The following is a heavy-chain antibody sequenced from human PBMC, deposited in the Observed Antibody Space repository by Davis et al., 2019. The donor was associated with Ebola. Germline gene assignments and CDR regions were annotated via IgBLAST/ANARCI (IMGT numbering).Heavy chain of an antibody. J-gene: IGHJ4*02. D-gene: IGHD3-3*01. Sequence: GGSLRLSCAASGFTFSSYWMSWVRQAPGKGLEWVANIKQDGSEKYYVDSVKGRFTISRDNAKNSLYLQMNSLRAEDTAVYYCARVMSDDPVIRFWEWYYFDYWGQGTLVTVSS. CDR3: ARVMSDDPVIRFWEWYYFDY. CDR2: IKQDGSEK. V-gene: IGHV3-7*01. CDR1: GFTFSSYW.